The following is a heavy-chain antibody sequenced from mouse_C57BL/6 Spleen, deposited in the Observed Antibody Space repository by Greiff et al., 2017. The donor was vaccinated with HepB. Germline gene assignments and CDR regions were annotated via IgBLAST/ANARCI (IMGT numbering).Heavy chain of an antibody. Sequence: EVMLVESGGGLVKPGGSLKLSCAASGFTFSSYAMSWVRQTPEKRLEWVATISDGGSYTYYPDNVKGRFTISRDNAKNNLYLQMSHLKSEDTAMYYCARDQDTFDYWGQGTTLTVSS. J-gene: IGHJ2*01. CDR3: ARDQDTFDY. D-gene: IGHD3-2*01. CDR1: GFTFSSYA. CDR2: ISDGGSYT. V-gene: IGHV5-4*01.